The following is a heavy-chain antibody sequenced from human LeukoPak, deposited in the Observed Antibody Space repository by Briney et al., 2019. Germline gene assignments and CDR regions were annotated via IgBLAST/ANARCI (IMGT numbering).Heavy chain of an antibody. CDR2: IIPIFRTT. J-gene: IGHJ5*01. CDR1: GGTLSKYA. Sequence: SVRVSCEASGGTLSKYAFSWVRQAPGQGLEWMGGIIPIFRTTNYAEQFQGRVTITTDESTNTAYLDLSSLRSEDTAVYYCAKDDGSATMGFDSWGQGTLVSVSS. CDR3: AKDDGSATMGFDS. V-gene: IGHV1-69*05. D-gene: IGHD1-26*01.